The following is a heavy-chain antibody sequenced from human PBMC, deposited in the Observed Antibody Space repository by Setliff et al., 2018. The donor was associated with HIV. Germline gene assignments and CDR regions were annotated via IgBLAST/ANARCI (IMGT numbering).Heavy chain of an antibody. CDR2: IIPILGIA. CDR1: GGTFSSYA. J-gene: IGHJ4*02. Sequence: SVKVSCKASGGTFSSYAISWVRQAPGRGLEWMGGIIPILGIANYAQKFQGRVTITADESTSTAYMELSSLRSEDTAVYYCASLEGDGYNWDYWGQGTLVTVSS. V-gene: IGHV1-69*10. CDR3: ASLEGDGYNWDY. D-gene: IGHD5-12*01.